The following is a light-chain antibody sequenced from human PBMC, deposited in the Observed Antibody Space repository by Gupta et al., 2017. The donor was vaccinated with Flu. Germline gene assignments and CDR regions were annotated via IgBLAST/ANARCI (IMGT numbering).Light chain of an antibody. CDR2: AAS. V-gene: IGKV1-39*01. CDR1: QNVGNY. CDR3: QQGHSAPIA. Sequence: DIHMTQSPSSLSASVGDRVTITCRASQNVGNYLNWYQQKQGKVPELLIYAASSLQSGVPSRFSGSGSGTDFTLTISELQPEDFALYYCQQGHSAPIAFGQGTRLEIK. J-gene: IGKJ5*01.